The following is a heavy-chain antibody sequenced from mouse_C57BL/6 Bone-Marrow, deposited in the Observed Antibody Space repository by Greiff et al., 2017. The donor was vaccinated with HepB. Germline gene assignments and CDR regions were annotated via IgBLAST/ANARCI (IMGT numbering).Heavy chain of an antibody. CDR2: INPSTGGT. CDR1: GYSFTGYY. CDR3: ARGNYYYGSHWYFDV. D-gene: IGHD1-1*01. V-gene: IGHV1-43*01. J-gene: IGHJ1*03. Sequence: EVQLQESGPELVKPGASVKISCKASGYSFTGYYMHWVKQSSEKSLEWIGEINPSTGGTSYNQKFKGKATLTVDKSSSTAYMQLKSLTSEDSAVYYCARGNYYYGSHWYFDVWGTGTTVTVSS.